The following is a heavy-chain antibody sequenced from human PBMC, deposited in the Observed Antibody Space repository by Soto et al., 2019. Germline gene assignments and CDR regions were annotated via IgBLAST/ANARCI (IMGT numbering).Heavy chain of an antibody. J-gene: IGHJ4*02. Sequence: SETLSLTCTVSGGSVSSGSYYWSWIRQPPGKGLEWIGYIYYSGSTNYNPSLKSRVTISVDTSKNQFSLKLSSVTAADTAVYYXARVGDGYKLWVPYFDYWGQGTLVTVSS. D-gene: IGHD5-12*01. CDR3: ARVGDGYKLWVPYFDY. CDR1: GGSVSSGSYY. CDR2: IYYSGST. V-gene: IGHV4-61*01.